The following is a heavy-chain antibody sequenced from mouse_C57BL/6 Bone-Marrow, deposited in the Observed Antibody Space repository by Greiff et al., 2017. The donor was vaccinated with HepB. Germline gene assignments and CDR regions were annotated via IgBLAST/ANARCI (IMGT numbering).Heavy chain of an antibody. Sequence: DVKLVESGGGLVQPGGSLKLSCAASGFTFSDYYMYWVRQTPEKRLEWVAYISNGGGSTYYPDPLKGRFTISIDNAKNTLYLQMSRLKSEDTAMYYCARRYDYGYYYAMDYWGQGTSVTVSS. CDR1: GFTFSDYY. J-gene: IGHJ4*01. V-gene: IGHV5-12*01. CDR3: ARRYDYGYYYAMDY. D-gene: IGHD2-4*01. CDR2: ISNGGGST.